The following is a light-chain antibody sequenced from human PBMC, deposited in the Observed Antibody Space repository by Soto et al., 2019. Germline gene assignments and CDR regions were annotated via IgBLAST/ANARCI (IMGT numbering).Light chain of an antibody. CDR2: FGS. Sequence: DIVMSQSPLSLPVTPGEPASISCRSSQSLLHSDGNNYLSWYLQKPGQSPQLLIYFGSNRASGVPDRFSGSGSGTDFTLKISRVEAKDFGVYYCMQSLQTPWTFGQGTKVEIK. CDR1: QSLLHSDGNNY. J-gene: IGKJ1*01. CDR3: MQSLQTPWT. V-gene: IGKV2-28*01.